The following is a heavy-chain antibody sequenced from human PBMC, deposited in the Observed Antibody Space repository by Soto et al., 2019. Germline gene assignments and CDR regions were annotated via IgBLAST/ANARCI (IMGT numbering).Heavy chain of an antibody. CDR3: TTEYYDILTGFSDAFDI. CDR1: GLTISNAW. D-gene: IGHD3-9*01. Sequence: PDASLRLSCAASGLTISNAWMSYVLQAPGNLLEKVGRIKSKIDGGTTDYAAPVKGRFTISRDDSKNTLYLQMNSLKTEDTAVYYCTTEYYDILTGFSDAFDIWGQGTMVTVS. CDR2: IKSKIDGGTT. V-gene: IGHV3-15*01. J-gene: IGHJ3*02.